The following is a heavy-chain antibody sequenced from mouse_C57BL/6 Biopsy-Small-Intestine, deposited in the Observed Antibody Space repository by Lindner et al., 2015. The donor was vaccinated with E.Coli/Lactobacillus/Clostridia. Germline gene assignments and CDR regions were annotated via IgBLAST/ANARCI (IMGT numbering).Heavy chain of an antibody. Sequence: VQLQESGAELVRPGTSVKVSCKASGYAFSNYLIEWVKQRPGRGLEWIGVINPGSGGTNYNEKFKGKAKLTADKSSSTAYMQLSSLTSEDSAVYFCARSGGDGYFCDYWGQGTTLTVSS. CDR3: ARSGGDGYFCDY. V-gene: IGHV1-54*01. CDR2: INPGSGGT. J-gene: IGHJ2*01. CDR1: GYAFSNYL. D-gene: IGHD2-3*01.